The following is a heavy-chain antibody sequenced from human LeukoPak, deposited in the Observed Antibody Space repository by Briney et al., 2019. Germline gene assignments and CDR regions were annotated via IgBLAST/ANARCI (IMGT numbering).Heavy chain of an antibody. V-gene: IGHV4-28*03. CDR1: GYSISSSNW. CDR3: ARGWYVVDY. J-gene: IGHJ4*02. CDR2: IYYSGST. D-gene: IGHD6-13*01. Sequence: SDTLSLTCAVSGYSISSSNWWGWIRQPPGKGLEWIGYIYYSGSTYYNPSLKSRVTISVDTSKNQFSLKLSSVTAADTAMYYCARGWYVVDYWGQGTLVTVSS.